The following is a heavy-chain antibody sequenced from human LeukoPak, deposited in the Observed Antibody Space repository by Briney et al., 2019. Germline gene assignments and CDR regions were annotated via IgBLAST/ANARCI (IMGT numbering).Heavy chain of an antibody. V-gene: IGHV3-7*03. CDR1: GFTFSSYW. CDR3: GRSAAAGFFDY. Sequence: GGSLRLSCVASGFTFSSYWMSWVRQAPGRGLEWVANIKQDGSEKYYVDSVKGRFTISRDNAKNSLYMQMNSLRAEDTAVYYCGRSAAAGFFDYWGQGTLVTVSS. CDR2: IKQDGSEK. J-gene: IGHJ4*02. D-gene: IGHD6-13*01.